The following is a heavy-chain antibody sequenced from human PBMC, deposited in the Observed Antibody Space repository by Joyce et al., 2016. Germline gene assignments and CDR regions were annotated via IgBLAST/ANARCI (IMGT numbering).Heavy chain of an antibody. D-gene: IGHD3-10*01. V-gene: IGHV4-30-2*01. CDR3: ARAYGSGSYSYYYGMDV. Sequence: QMQLQESGPGLVKPSQTLSLTCAVSGGSVSSGGYSWTWIRQPPGKGLEWIGHIYHSESTYYNPSLQSRVTMSVGRSKNQFSLKLRSVTAADTAVYYCARAYGSGSYSYYYGMDVWGQGTTVTVSS. J-gene: IGHJ6*02. CDR2: IYHSEST. CDR1: GGSVSSGGYS.